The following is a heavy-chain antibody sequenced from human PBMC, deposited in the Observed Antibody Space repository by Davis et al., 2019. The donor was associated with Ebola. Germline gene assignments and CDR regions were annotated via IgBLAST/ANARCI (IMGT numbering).Heavy chain of an antibody. D-gene: IGHD3-3*01. Sequence: GESLKISCAASGFTFSDYYMSWIRQAPGKGLEWVSSISSSSSYIYYADSVKGRFTISRDNSKKTMYLQMNSLRGEDTAVYYCARSGLSFGVVKYHYGMDAWGKGTTVTVSS. CDR2: ISSSSSYI. CDR3: ARSGLSFGVVKYHYGMDA. V-gene: IGHV3-11*03. J-gene: IGHJ6*04. CDR1: GFTFSDYY.